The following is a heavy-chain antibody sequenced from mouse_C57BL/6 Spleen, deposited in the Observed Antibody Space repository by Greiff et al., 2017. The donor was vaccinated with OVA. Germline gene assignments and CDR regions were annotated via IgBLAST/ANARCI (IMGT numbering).Heavy chain of an antibody. CDR3: ARYYGDY. Sequence: VKLQQPGAELVMPGASVKLSCKASGYTFTSYWMHWVKQRPGQGLEWIGEIDPSDSYTNYNQKFKGKSTLTVDKSSSTAYMQLSSLTSEDSAVYYCARYYGDYWGQGTTPTVSS. CDR2: IDPSDSYT. D-gene: IGHD1-1*01. V-gene: IGHV1-69*01. J-gene: IGHJ2*01. CDR1: GYTFTSYW.